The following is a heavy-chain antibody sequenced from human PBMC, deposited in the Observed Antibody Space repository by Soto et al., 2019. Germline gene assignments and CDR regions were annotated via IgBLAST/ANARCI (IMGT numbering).Heavy chain of an antibody. Sequence: QVQLVESGGGVVQPGRSLRLSCAASGFTFSSYGMHWVRQAPGKGLEWVAVISYDGSNKYYADSVKGRFTISRDNSKNALYLQMNSRRAEDTAVYYCAKVVGGWYPTYDFWGQGTLVTVSS. V-gene: IGHV3-30*18. CDR3: AKVVGGWYPTYDF. D-gene: IGHD6-19*01. CDR1: GFTFSSYG. J-gene: IGHJ4*02. CDR2: ISYDGSNK.